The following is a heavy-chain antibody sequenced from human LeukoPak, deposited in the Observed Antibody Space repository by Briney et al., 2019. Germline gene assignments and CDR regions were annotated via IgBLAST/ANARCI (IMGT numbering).Heavy chain of an antibody. CDR3: ARAYGSYSFDY. Sequence: SETLSLTCTVSGGSISSYYWSWIRQPPGKGLEWIGYIYYSGSTNYNPPLKSRVTISVDTSKNQFSLKLSSVTAADTAVYYCARAYGSYSFDYWGQGTLVTVSS. D-gene: IGHD1-26*01. J-gene: IGHJ4*02. CDR1: GGSISSYY. V-gene: IGHV4-59*01. CDR2: IYYSGST.